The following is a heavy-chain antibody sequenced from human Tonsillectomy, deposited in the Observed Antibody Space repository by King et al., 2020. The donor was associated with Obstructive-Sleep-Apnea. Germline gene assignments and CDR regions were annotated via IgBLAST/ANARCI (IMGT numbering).Heavy chain of an antibody. CDR1: GGSISSDDYY. V-gene: IGHV4-31*03. D-gene: IGHD3-10*01. CDR2: SYYSGST. CDR3: ARHSYVRRVLLGAFDI. Sequence: QLQESGPGLVKPSQTLSLTCTVSGGSISSDDYYWSWIRQHPGKGLEWIGYSYYSGSTNYNPSLKSRVTISVDTSMNQFSLKLSSVTAADTAVYYCARHSYVRRVLLGAFDIWGQGTMVTVSS. J-gene: IGHJ3*02.